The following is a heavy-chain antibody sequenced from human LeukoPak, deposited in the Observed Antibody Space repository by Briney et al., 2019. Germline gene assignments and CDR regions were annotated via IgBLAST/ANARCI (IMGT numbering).Heavy chain of an antibody. D-gene: IGHD3-3*01. CDR3: ARSSASYYDFWSGYYTRYNWFDP. CDR1: GYTLTNYA. J-gene: IGHJ5*02. CDR2: INTNTGNP. Sequence: ASVKVSCKASGYTLTNYALNWVRQAPGQGLEWMGWINTNTGNPTYAQGFTGRFVFSLDTPVSTAYLQISSLKAEDTAVYYCARSSASYYDFWSGYYTRYNWFDPWGQGTLVTVSS. V-gene: IGHV7-4-1*02.